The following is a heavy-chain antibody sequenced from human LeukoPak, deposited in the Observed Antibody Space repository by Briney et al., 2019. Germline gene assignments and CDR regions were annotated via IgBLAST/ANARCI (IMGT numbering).Heavy chain of an antibody. V-gene: IGHV3-11*01. D-gene: IGHD2-2*01. CDR3: APSEIVVVPAATKGI. J-gene: IGHJ3*02. CDR1: GFTFSDYY. Sequence: GGSLRLSCAASGFTFSDYYMSWIRQAPGKGLEWVSYISSSGSTIYYADSVKGRFTISRDNAKNSLYLQMNSLRAEDTAVYYCAPSEIVVVPAATKGIWGQGTMVTVSS. CDR2: ISSSGSTI.